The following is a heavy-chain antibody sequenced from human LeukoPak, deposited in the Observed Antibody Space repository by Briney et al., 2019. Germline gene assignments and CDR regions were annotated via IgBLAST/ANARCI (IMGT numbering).Heavy chain of an antibody. J-gene: IGHJ5*02. Sequence: GGSLRLSCAASGFTFSSYSMNWVRQAPGKGLEWVSSISSSSSYIYYADSVKGRFTISRDNAKNSLYLQMNSLRAEDAAVYYCARPRTNYYDSSGYYTWGQGTLVTVSS. CDR2: ISSSSSYI. CDR3: ARPRTNYYDSSGYYT. CDR1: GFTFSSYS. D-gene: IGHD3-22*01. V-gene: IGHV3-21*01.